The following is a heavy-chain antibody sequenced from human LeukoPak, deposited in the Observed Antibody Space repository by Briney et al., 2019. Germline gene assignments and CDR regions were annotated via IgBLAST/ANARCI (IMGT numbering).Heavy chain of an antibody. CDR2: INPNSGGT. J-gene: IGHJ3*02. V-gene: IGHV1-2*02. Sequence: ASVKVSCXASGYTFTGYYMHWVRLAPGQGLAWMGWINPNSGGTNYAQKFQGRVTMTRDTSISTVYMELSRLRSDDTAVYYCARVFVYGDYYDAFDIWGQGTMVTVSS. CDR3: ARVFVYGDYYDAFDI. CDR1: GYTFTGYY. D-gene: IGHD4-17*01.